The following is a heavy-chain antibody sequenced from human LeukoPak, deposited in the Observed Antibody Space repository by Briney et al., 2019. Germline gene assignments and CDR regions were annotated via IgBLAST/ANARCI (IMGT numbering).Heavy chain of an antibody. Sequence: ASVKVSCKASGYTFTAYYMHWERQAPGQGLEWMGWINPNSGDTNLAQNFQGRVTMTRDTSISTAYMELSRLRSDDTAVYHCAREDSSSSGALDFWGQGTMVTVSS. CDR3: AREDSSSSGALDF. D-gene: IGHD6-6*01. CDR1: GYTFTAYY. CDR2: INPNSGDT. J-gene: IGHJ3*01. V-gene: IGHV1-2*02.